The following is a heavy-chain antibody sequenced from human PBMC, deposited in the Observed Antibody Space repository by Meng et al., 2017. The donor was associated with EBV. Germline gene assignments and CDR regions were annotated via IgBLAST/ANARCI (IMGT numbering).Heavy chain of an antibody. J-gene: IGHJ5*02. D-gene: IGHD5-12*01. V-gene: IGHV4-39*07. CDR3: ARVVATIFTNWFDP. Sequence: HDLGSRLVKPSETLSLTCTVSGCAISSSSYYWGWIRQPPGKGLEWIGSIYYSGSTYYNQSLKSRVTISLDTSKNQFSLKLSSVTAADTAVYYCARVVATIFTNWFDPWGQGTLVTVSS. CDR2: IYYSGST. CDR1: GCAISSSSYY.